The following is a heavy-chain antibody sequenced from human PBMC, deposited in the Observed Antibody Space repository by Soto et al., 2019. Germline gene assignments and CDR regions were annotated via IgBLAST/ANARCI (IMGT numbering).Heavy chain of an antibody. CDR2: VRPDSGGT. CDR3: ARGAQGFFPVSGIYFYFDL. Sequence: ASVKVSCKTSGYIFTDHLIHWVRQSPGQGLQWVGWVRPDSGGTNVAQAFQDRVTMTADTSITTAYMDLARLRPDDTAIFYCARGAQGFFPVSGIYFYFDLWGQGTPVTVSS. V-gene: IGHV1-2*02. D-gene: IGHD3-22*01. CDR1: GYIFTDHL. J-gene: IGHJ4*02.